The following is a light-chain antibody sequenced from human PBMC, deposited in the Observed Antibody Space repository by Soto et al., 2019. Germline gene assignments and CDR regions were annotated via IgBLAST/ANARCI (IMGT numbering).Light chain of an antibody. J-gene: IGKJ1*01. CDR3: QHYINWRRT. Sequence: EMVMTQSPATLSVSPGERASLSCRASQSVSSNLAWYQQKPGQAPRLLIYGASTRATGIPDRFSGSGSGTEFTLTISSLQSEDFAVYYCQHYINWRRTFGQGTKVDIK. CDR1: QSVSSN. V-gene: IGKV3-15*01. CDR2: GAS.